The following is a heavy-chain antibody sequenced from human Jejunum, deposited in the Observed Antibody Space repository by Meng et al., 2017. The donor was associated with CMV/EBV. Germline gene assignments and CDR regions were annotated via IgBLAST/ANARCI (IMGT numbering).Heavy chain of an antibody. V-gene: IGHV3-30*04. CDR1: GFTVRRYT. J-gene: IGHJ4*02. CDR2: IPFDGNNE. Sequence: SGFTVRRYTMRWVRKAPGKGLEWVAVIPFDGNNEHYADSVKGRFTISRDNSKNTLYLQVNSLRLEDTGVYYCARGTGSGSWLIDSWGQGTLVTVSS. D-gene: IGHD6-13*01. CDR3: ARGTGSGSWLIDS.